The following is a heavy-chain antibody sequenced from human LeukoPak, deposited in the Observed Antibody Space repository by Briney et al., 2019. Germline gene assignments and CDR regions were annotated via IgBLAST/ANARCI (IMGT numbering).Heavy chain of an antibody. Sequence: ASVKVSCKASGYTFTSYYVHWVRQAPGQGLEWMGIINPSGGSTYYAQKFQGRVTMTRDTSTSTVYMELSSLRSEDTAVYYCAREGNVDIVATIDLDYWGQGTLVAVSS. J-gene: IGHJ4*02. CDR1: GYTFTSYY. CDR2: INPSGGST. D-gene: IGHD5-12*01. CDR3: AREGNVDIVATIDLDY. V-gene: IGHV1-46*01.